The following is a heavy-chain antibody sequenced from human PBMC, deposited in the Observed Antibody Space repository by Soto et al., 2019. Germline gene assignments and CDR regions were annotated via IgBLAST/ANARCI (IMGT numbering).Heavy chain of an antibody. D-gene: IGHD6-6*01. Sequence: SETLSLTCTVSGGSISSGGYYWSWIRQHPGKGLEWIGYIYYSGSTYYNPSLKSRVTISVDTSKNQFSLKLSSVTAADTAVYYCARVTIAARLGDKYYYYYGMDVWGQGTTVTVSS. V-gene: IGHV4-31*03. CDR2: IYYSGST. CDR3: ARVTIAARLGDKYYYYYGMDV. CDR1: GGSISSGGYY. J-gene: IGHJ6*02.